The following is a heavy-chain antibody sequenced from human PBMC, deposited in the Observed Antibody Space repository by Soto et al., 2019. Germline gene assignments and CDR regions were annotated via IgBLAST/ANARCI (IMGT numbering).Heavy chain of an antibody. J-gene: IGHJ4*02. CDR3: ARRGRITIFGVTTTTAIDY. CDR2: INHSGST. CDR1: GGSFSGYY. Sequence: SETLSLTCAVYGGSFSGYYWSWIRQPPGKGLEWIGEINHSGSTNYNPSLKSRVTISVDTSKNQFSLKLSSVTAADTAVYYCARRGRITIFGVTTTTAIDYWGQGTLVTVSS. V-gene: IGHV4-34*01. D-gene: IGHD3-3*01.